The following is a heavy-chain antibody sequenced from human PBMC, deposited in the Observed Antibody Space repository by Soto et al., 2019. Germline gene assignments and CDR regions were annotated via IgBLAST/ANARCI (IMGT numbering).Heavy chain of an antibody. CDR1: GYSFISHY. Sequence: GASVKVSCKASGYSFISHYIHWVRQAPGQGLEWMGFINPSGGSATLAQKFQGRVTMTRDTSTSTVYMELTILRSEDAAVYYCARDYLSSKLSLSYFDFWGREPWSPSPQ. J-gene: IGHJ4*02. CDR3: ARDYLSSKLSLSYFDF. D-gene: IGHD2-2*01. V-gene: IGHV1-46*01. CDR2: INPSGGSA.